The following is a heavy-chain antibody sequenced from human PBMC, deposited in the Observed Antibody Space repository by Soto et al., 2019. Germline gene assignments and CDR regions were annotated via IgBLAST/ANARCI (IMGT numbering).Heavy chain of an antibody. CDR2: ISSSSSYI. J-gene: IGHJ3*02. V-gene: IGHV3-21*01. Sequence: GGSLRLSCAASGFTFSSYSMNWVRQAPGKGLEWVSSISSSSSYIYYADSVKGRFTISRDNAKNSLYLQMNSLRAEDTAVYYCASTRGQWLVGPNAFDIWGQGTMVTVSS. D-gene: IGHD6-19*01. CDR1: GFTFSSYS. CDR3: ASTRGQWLVGPNAFDI.